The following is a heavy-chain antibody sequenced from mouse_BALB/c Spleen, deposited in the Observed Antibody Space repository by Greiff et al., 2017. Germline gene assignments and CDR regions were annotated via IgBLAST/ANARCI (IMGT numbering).Heavy chain of an antibody. V-gene: IGHV6-6*02. CDR2: IRLKSDNYAT. D-gene: IGHD1-2*01. CDR3: TKIHYYGYDAMDY. CDR1: GFTFSSYW. Sequence: EVKLVESGGGLVQPGGSMKLSCVASGFTFSSYWMSWVRQSPEKGLEWVAEIRLKSDNYATHYAESVKGKFTISRDDSKSRLYLQMNSLRAEDTGIYYCTKIHYYGYDAMDYWGQGTSVTVSS. J-gene: IGHJ4*01.